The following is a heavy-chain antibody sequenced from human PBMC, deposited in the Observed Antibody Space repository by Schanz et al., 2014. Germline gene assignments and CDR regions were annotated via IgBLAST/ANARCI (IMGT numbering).Heavy chain of an antibody. CDR1: GFTFSDSF. Sequence: QVLLVESGGGLVKPGGSLRLSCSASGFTFSDSFMSWFRQTPGKGLEWLSYISSSGNIIHYADSVKGRFTISRDNAKNSLYLQMTGLRAEDTAVYYCAAHETLSTTACYPSWGQGTLVAVSS. CDR2: ISSSGNII. J-gene: IGHJ4*02. V-gene: IGHV3-11*01. D-gene: IGHD2-2*01. CDR3: AAHETLSTTACYPS.